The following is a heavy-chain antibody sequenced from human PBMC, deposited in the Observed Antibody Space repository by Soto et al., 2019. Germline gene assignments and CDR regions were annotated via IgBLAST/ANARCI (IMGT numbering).Heavy chain of an antibody. D-gene: IGHD1-7*01. CDR2: INHSGST. CDR1: GGSFSGYY. J-gene: IGHJ4*02. V-gene: IGHV4-34*01. Sequence: SETLSLTCAVYGGSFSGYYWSWIRQPPGKGLEWIGEINHSGSTNYNPSLKSRVTISVDTSKNQFSLKLSSVTAADTAVYYCARRGWNYGISTPYLDYWGQGTLVTVSS. CDR3: ARRGWNYGISTPYLDY.